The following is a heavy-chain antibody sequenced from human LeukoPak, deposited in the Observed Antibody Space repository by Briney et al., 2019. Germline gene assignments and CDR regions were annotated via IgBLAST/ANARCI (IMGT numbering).Heavy chain of an antibody. Sequence: GGSLRLSCAASGFTFSSYSMNWVRQAPGKGLEWVSAISGSGGSTYYADSVKGRSTISRDNSKNTLYLQMNSLRAEDTAVYYCAKTMVRGGHDYWGQGTLVTVSS. CDR2: ISGSGGST. D-gene: IGHD3-10*01. J-gene: IGHJ4*02. CDR1: GFTFSSYS. CDR3: AKTMVRGGHDY. V-gene: IGHV3-23*01.